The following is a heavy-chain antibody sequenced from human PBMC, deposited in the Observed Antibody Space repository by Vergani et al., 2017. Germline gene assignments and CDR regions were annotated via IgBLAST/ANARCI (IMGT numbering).Heavy chain of an antibody. CDR1: GFTFSSYS. CDR2: INSSTNYI. J-gene: IGHJ3*01. Sequence: VQLVESGGGVVQPGRSLRLSCAASGFTFSSYSMNWVRQAPGKGLEWVSSINSSTNYIYYADSVKGRFTISRDNAKNSLYLQMNSLRAEDTAIYYCARSVESAAFDVWGQGTMVTVSS. CDR3: ARSVESAAFDV. V-gene: IGHV3-21*01.